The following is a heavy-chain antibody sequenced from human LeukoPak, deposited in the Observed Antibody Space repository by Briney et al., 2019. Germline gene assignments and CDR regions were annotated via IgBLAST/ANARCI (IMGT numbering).Heavy chain of an antibody. V-gene: IGHV3-21*01. Sequence: GGSLSLSCTASGLTFNGYSMNWARQAPGKGLEWLSSISSSSSYIHYADSVKGRFTISRNNPKNSLYLQMNSLRAEDTAVYHCARIRGAPSYFDYWGHGTLVTVSS. CDR3: ARIRGAPSYFDY. J-gene: IGHJ4*01. CDR2: ISSSSSYI. D-gene: IGHD4-17*01. CDR1: GLTFNGYS.